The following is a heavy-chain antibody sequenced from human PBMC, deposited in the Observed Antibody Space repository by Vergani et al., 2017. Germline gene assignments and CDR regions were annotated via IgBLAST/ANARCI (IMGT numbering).Heavy chain of an antibody. J-gene: IGHJ4*02. Sequence: QVQLQESGPGLVKLSETLSLTCTVSGGSISSYYWSWIRQPAGKGLEWIGRIYTSGSTNYNPSLKSRVTMSVDTSKNQFSLKLSSVTAADTAVYYCARGPADSSGYYLVYFDYWGQGTLVTVSS. CDR2: IYTSGST. CDR1: GGSISSYY. D-gene: IGHD3-22*01. CDR3: ARGPADSSGYYLVYFDY. V-gene: IGHV4-4*07.